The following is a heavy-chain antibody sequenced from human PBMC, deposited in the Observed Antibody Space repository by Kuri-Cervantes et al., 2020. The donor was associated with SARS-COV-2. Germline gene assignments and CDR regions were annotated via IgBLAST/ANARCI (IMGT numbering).Heavy chain of an antibody. J-gene: IGHJ6*03. Sequence: SEILSLTCAFYGESFSGYYWNWIRQSPGKGLEWIGEVNHRGSTNYNPSLKSRVTISVDTSSKQFSLNLSSVTAADTAVYYCARAYGFLRYIYYMDVWGRGTTVTVSS. D-gene: IGHD4-17*01. CDR2: VNHRGST. V-gene: IGHV4-34*01. CDR3: ARAYGFLRYIYYMDV. CDR1: GESFSGYY.